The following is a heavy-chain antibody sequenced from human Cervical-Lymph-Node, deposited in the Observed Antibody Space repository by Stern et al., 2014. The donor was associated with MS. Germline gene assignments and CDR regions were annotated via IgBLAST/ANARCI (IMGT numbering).Heavy chain of an antibody. V-gene: IGHV5-51*01. J-gene: IGHJ4*02. CDR3: ARHTGDYAFDY. CDR1: GYNFPVYW. Sequence: VQLVQSGAEVKKPGESLKISCQVSGYNFPVYWIGWVRQTPGKGLEWVGIIYPPDSETRYSPSFQGQVSRSVDKSVSTAYLQWSSLKTSDTALYFCARHTGDYAFDYWGQGTLVIVSS. CDR2: IYPPDSET. D-gene: IGHD4-17*01.